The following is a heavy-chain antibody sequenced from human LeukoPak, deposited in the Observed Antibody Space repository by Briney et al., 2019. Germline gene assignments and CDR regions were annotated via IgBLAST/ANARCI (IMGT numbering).Heavy chain of an antibody. Sequence: SETLSLTCTVSGGSITSSGHCWGWVRQPPGKRLEWIGNTHSNGNTYYNSSPKSRVTISEDTPKNQFSLILTSVTAADTAVYYCARLPTGFPNWFDPWGQGILVTVSS. CDR2: THSNGNT. J-gene: IGHJ5*02. V-gene: IGHV4-39*01. CDR3: ARLPTGFPNWFDP. CDR1: GGSITSSGHC. D-gene: IGHD4-17*01.